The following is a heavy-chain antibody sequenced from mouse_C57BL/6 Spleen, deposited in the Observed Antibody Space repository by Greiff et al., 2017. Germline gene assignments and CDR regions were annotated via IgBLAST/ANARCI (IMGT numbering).Heavy chain of an antibody. CDR3: ARVTTGGYFDV. V-gene: IGHV1-54*01. CDR2: INPGSGGT. CDR1: GYAFTNYL. Sequence: VQLVESGAELVRPGTSVKVSCKASGYAFTNYLIEWVKQRPGQGLEWIGVINPGSGGTNYNEKFKGKATLTADKSSSTADMQLSSLTSEDSAVYFCARVTTGGYFDVWGTGTTVTVSS. D-gene: IGHD1-1*01. J-gene: IGHJ1*03.